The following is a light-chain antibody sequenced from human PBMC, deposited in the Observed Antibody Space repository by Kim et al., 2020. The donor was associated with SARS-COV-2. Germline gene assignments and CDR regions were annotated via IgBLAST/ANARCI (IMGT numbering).Light chain of an antibody. V-gene: IGLV1-40*01. CDR2: ADN. Sequence: QSVLTQSPSVSGAPGQRVTISCTGSGSNIGSGYEVHWYQQVPGTAPKLLIYADNNRPSGVPYRFSASKSGTSASLAITGVQAEDEADYYCQSYDSGLRGSVFGGGTKLTVL. CDR3: QSYDSGLRGSV. CDR1: GSNIGSGYE. J-gene: IGLJ3*02.